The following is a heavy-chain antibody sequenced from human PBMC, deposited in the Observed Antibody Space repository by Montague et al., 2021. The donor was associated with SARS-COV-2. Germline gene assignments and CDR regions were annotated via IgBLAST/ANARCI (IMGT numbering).Heavy chain of an antibody. CDR2: TYHSGST. D-gene: IGHD6-19*01. CDR3: AKVAGSHDTFDI. CDR1: GYSISTGYY. J-gene: IGHJ3*02. Sequence: SETLSLTCTVSGYSISTGYYWGWIRQPPGKGLEWIGTTYHSGSTYFNPSLKNRVTISVDTSKNQFSLNLSSVTAADTAVYYCAKVAGSHDTFDIWGRGTMVTVSS. V-gene: IGHV4-38-2*02.